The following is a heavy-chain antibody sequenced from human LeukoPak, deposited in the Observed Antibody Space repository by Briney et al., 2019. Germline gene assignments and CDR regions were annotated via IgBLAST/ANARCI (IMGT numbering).Heavy chain of an antibody. D-gene: IGHD3-22*01. J-gene: IGHJ4*02. CDR1: GGSISSYY. Sequence: SETLSLTCTVSGGSISSYYWSWIRQPPGKGLEWIGYIYYSGSTNYNPSLESRVTISVDTSKNQFSLKLSSVTAADTAVYYCARKLYYYDSSGYPRPTGEFDYWGQGTLVTVSS. V-gene: IGHV4-59*01. CDR2: IYYSGST. CDR3: ARKLYYYDSSGYPRPTGEFDY.